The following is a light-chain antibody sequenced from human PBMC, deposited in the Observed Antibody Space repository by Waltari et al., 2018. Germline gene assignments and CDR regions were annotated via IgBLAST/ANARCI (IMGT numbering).Light chain of an antibody. CDR2: LGS. V-gene: IGKV2-28*01. CDR1: QSLLHSNGYNY. Sequence: DIVMTQSPLSLPVTPGKPASISCRSSQSLLHSNGYNYLDWYLQKPWQSPQLLIYLGSNRASGVPDRFSGSGSGTDFTLKISRVEAEDVGVYYCMQALHTPTFGQGTKVEIK. CDR3: MQALHTPT. J-gene: IGKJ1*01.